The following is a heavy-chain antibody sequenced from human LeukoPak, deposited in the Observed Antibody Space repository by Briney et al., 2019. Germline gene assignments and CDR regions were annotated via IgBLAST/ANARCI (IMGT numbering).Heavy chain of an antibody. V-gene: IGHV3-33*01. CDR3: ARVYCSGQTCYSFSDY. CDR2: IWYDGSNK. J-gene: IGHJ4*02. D-gene: IGHD2-15*01. Sequence: GGSLRLSCAASGFTFSSYGMHWVRQAPGKGLEWVSVIWYDGSNKYYADSVKGRSTISRDNTKNSLFLQMNSLRAEDTAVYYCARVYCSGQTCYSFSDYWGQGTLVTVSS. CDR1: GFTFSSYG.